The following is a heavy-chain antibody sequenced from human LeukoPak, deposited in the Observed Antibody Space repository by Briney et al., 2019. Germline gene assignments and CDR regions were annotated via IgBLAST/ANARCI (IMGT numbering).Heavy chain of an antibody. Sequence: SQTLSLTCAISGDSVSSNTATWNWIRQSPSIGLEWLGRTYYRSKWYIDYASSVQGRITINPDTSKNQFSLQLSSVTPEDTAMYYCARAFAPAVAGTVGYFDLWGRGTLVTASS. V-gene: IGHV6-1*01. D-gene: IGHD6-19*01. CDR3: ARAFAPAVAGTVGYFDL. J-gene: IGHJ2*01. CDR1: GDSVSSNTAT. CDR2: TYYRSKWYI.